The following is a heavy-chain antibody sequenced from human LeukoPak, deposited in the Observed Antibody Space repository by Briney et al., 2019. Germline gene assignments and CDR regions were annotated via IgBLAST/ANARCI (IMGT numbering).Heavy chain of an antibody. V-gene: IGHV4-34*01. CDR2: INHSGST. CDR1: GGSFSGYY. CDR3: ARDVYYGSGHDY. J-gene: IGHJ4*02. D-gene: IGHD3-10*01. Sequence: SETLSLTCAVYGGSFSGYYWSWIRQPPGKGLEWIGEINHSGSTNYNPSLKSRVTMSVDTSKNQFSLKLNSVTAADTAVYYCARDVYYGSGHDYWGQGTLVTVSS.